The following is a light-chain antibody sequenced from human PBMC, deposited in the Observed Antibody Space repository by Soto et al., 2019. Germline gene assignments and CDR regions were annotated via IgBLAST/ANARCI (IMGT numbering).Light chain of an antibody. Sequence: QSALTQPASVSGSPGQSIAISCTGTSSDVGGYDYVSWYQQQPDKAPKLVIYEVTKRPSGVSNRFSGSKSGNTASLTISGLQSEDEADYYCSSHTSGRTRVFGTGTKVTVL. CDR3: SSHTSGRTRV. J-gene: IGLJ1*01. CDR1: SSDVGGYDY. CDR2: EVT. V-gene: IGLV2-14*01.